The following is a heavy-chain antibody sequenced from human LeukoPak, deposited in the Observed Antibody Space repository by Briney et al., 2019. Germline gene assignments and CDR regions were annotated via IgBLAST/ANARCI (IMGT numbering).Heavy chain of an antibody. J-gene: IGHJ4*02. Sequence: SGGSLRLSCAASGFTFSSYAMHWVRQAPGKGLEWEAVISYDGSNKYYADSVKGRFTISRDNSKNTLYLQMNSLRAEDTAVYYCARDIGPSAHTPFDYWGQGTLVTVSS. CDR1: GFTFSSYA. CDR3: ARDIGPSAHTPFDY. D-gene: IGHD1-26*01. CDR2: ISYDGSNK. V-gene: IGHV3-30*04.